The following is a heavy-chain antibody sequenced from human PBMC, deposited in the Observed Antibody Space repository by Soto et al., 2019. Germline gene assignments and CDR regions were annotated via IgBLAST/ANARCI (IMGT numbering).Heavy chain of an antibody. V-gene: IGHV4-30-4*01. Sequence: GPGCSSETLSLTCTVSGGSISSGDYYWSWIRQPPGKGLEWIGYIYYSGSTYYNPSLKSRVTISVDTSKNQFSLKLSSVTAADTAVYYCARDRAGDSIAARSYYYGMDVWGQGTTVTVSS. J-gene: IGHJ6*02. CDR2: IYYSGST. D-gene: IGHD6-6*01. CDR3: ARDRAGDSIAARSYYYGMDV. CDR1: GGSISSGDYY.